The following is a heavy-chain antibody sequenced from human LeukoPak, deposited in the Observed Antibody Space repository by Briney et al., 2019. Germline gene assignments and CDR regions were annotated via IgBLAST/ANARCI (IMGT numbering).Heavy chain of an antibody. D-gene: IGHD1-14*01. CDR2: VSGSDGST. CDR1: GFTFSSYA. CDR3: AKGTGNYYYYGMDV. Sequence: GGSLRLSCAASGFTFSSYAMSWVRQAPGKGLEWVSAVSGSDGSTYYAGSVKGRFTISRDNSKNTLYLQMNSLRAEDTAVYYCAKGTGNYYYYGMDVWGQGTTVTVSS. J-gene: IGHJ6*02. V-gene: IGHV3-23*01.